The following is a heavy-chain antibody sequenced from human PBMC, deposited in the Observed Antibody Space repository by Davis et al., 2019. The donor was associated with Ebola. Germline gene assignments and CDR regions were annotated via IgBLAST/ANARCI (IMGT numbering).Heavy chain of an antibody. V-gene: IGHV4-59*02. J-gene: IGHJ6*02. CDR2: IYYTGYT. CDR1: GGSVSNYY. D-gene: IGHD3-16*01. Sequence: SETLSLTCTISGGSVSNYYWTWIRQPPGKGLEWIGNIYYTGYTHSSPSLKSRVTFFIDTSKDEFSLKLTSVTAADTAVYYCARDHGGGRMDVWGQGTTVTVSS. CDR3: ARDHGGGRMDV.